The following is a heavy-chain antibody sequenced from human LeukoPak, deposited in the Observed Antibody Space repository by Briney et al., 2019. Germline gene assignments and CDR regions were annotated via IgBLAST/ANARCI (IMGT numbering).Heavy chain of an antibody. CDR2: IYTSGST. CDR1: GGSISSGSYY. CDR3: ARGIGITGTTAPVFFDY. D-gene: IGHD1-7*01. Sequence: SETLSLTCTVSGGSISSGSYYWSWIRQPAGKGLEWIGRIYTSGSTNYNPSLKSRVTISVDTSKNQFSLKLSSVTAADTAVYYCARGIGITGTTAPVFFDYWGQGTLVTVSS. V-gene: IGHV4-61*02. J-gene: IGHJ4*02.